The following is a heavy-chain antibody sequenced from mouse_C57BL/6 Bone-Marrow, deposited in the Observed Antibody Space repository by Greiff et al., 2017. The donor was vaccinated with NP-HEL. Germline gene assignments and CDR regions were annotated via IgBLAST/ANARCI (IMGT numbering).Heavy chain of an antibody. CDR2: IYPTGGYP. V-gene: IGHV1-81*01. J-gene: IGHJ4*01. Sequence: QVQLQQSGAELARPGASVKLSCKASGYTFTSYWMSWVKQRPGQGLEWIGEIYPTGGYPYYNQKFKGKSTLTEDKSSSTAYMQLRSLTSEDSAVYYCARQSNYYAMDYWGQGTSVTVSS. CDR3: ARQSNYYAMDY. CDR1: GYTFTSYW. D-gene: IGHD2-5*01.